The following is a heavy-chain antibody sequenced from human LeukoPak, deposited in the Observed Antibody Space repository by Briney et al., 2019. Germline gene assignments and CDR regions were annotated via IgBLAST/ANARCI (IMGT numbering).Heavy chain of an antibody. D-gene: IGHD6-6*01. J-gene: IGHJ5*02. V-gene: IGHV4-59*01. CDR1: GGSISSYY. Sequence: PSETLSLTCTVSGGSISSYYWSWIRQPPGKGLEWIGYIYYSGSTNYNPSLKSRVTISVDTSKNQFSLKLSSVTAADTAVYYCARGSSLGWFDPWDQGTLVTVSS. CDR3: ARGSSLGWFDP. CDR2: IYYSGST.